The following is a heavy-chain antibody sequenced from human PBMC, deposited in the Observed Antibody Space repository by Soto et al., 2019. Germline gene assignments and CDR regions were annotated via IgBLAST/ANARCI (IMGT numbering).Heavy chain of an antibody. Sequence: XGSLILSCAASGFTFSDYYMSWIRQAPGKGLDWVSYISSSSSYTNYADSAKGRFTISRDNAKNSLYLQMNSLRAEDAAVYYCARDSKPGYYDFWSGYYRPPPVYGMDVWGQGTTVTVSS. CDR3: ARDSKPGYYDFWSGYYRPPPVYGMDV. J-gene: IGHJ6*02. D-gene: IGHD3-3*01. V-gene: IGHV3-11*06. CDR2: ISSSSSYT. CDR1: GFTFSDYY.